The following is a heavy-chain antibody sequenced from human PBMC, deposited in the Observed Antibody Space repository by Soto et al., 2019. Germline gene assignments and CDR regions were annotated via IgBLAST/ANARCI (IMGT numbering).Heavy chain of an antibody. J-gene: IGHJ4*02. Sequence: GGSLRLSCAASGFTFSSYAMSWVRQAPGKGLEWVSVISGSGGSTYYADSVKGRFTISRDNSKNTLYLQMNSLRAEDTAVYFCSKAFSSWGLPGGIYPVFDYWGQGTLVTVSS. CDR1: GFTFSSYA. D-gene: IGHD3-16*01. CDR3: SKAFSSWGLPGGIYPVFDY. V-gene: IGHV3-23*01. CDR2: ISGSGGST.